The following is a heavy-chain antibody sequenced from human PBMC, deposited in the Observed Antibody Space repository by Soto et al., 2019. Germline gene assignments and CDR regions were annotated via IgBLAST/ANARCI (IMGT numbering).Heavy chain of an antibody. D-gene: IGHD1-1*01. V-gene: IGHV1-18*01. CDR3: ARDFTTGERNAFDI. Sequence: ASVKVSCKASGYTFTSYGISWVRQAPGQGREWMGWISAYNGNTNYAQKLQGRVTMTTDTYTSTAYMELRSLRSDDTAVYYCARDFTTGERNAFDIWGQGTMVTVSS. J-gene: IGHJ3*02. CDR1: GYTFTSYG. CDR2: ISAYNGNT.